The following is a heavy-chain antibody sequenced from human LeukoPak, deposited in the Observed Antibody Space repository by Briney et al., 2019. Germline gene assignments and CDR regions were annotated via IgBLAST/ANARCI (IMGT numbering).Heavy chain of an antibody. D-gene: IGHD4-17*01. V-gene: IGHV4-61*08. J-gene: IGHJ4*02. CDR3: ARHRLRWSYFDY. CDR1: GGSISSGGYY. CDR2: IYYSGST. Sequence: SQTLSLTCTVSGGSISSGGYYWSWIRQPPGKGLEWIGYIYYSGSTNYNPSLKSRVTISVDTSKNQFSLKLSSVTAADTAVYYCARHRLRWSYFDYWGQGTLVTVSS.